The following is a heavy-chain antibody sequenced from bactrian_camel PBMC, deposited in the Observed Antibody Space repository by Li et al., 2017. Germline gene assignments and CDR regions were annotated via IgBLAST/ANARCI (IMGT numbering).Heavy chain of an antibody. D-gene: IGHD6*01. CDR2: IDGDGRT. Sequence: VESGGGSVQAGGVLRLSCVASGFSHMRNCMGWFRQAPGKEREAVASIDGDGRTKYEDSVKGRFTISRDSARSTLYLQMNSLKPEDTAMYYCAASGSRYSHGCTDFVYWGQGTQVTVS. J-gene: IGHJ6*01. CDR3: AASGSRYSHGCTDFVY. V-gene: IGHV3S53*01. CDR1: GFSHMRNC.